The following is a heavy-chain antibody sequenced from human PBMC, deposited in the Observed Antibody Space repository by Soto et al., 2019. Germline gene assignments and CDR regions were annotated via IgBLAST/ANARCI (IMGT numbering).Heavy chain of an antibody. J-gene: IGHJ4*02. V-gene: IGHV3-74*01. CDR2: INSDGSST. D-gene: IGHD3-16*01. CDR3: LSSTYCYVGNN. Sequence: EVQLVESGGGLVQPGGSLRLSCAASGFTFSSYWMHWVRQPPGKGLVWVSRINSDGSSTSYAESVKGRFTISRDNAKNTLFLQMNSLGAEDTAVYYCLSSTYCYVGNNGGQGTLVTVSS. CDR1: GFTFSSYW.